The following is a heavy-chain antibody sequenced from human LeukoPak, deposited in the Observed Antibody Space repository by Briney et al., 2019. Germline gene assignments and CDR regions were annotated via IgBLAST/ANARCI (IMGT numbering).Heavy chain of an antibody. CDR1: GFTVSNNY. Sequence: GGSLRLSCVVSGFTVSNNYMKWVRQAPGKGLEWVSTIYGGGSTYYADSVRGRFTISRDNAKNSLYLQMNSLRDEDTAVYYCARDNPYYYDSSGYYSGYNWFDPWGQGTLVTVSS. CDR3: ARDNPYYYDSSGYYSGYNWFDP. CDR2: IYGGGST. V-gene: IGHV3-53*01. D-gene: IGHD3-22*01. J-gene: IGHJ5*02.